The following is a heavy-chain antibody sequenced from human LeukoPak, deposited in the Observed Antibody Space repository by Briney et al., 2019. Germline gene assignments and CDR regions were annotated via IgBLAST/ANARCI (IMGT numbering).Heavy chain of an antibody. CDR3: AIEGLRFLEWFY. Sequence: GGSLRLSCAASGFTFSSYWMSCVRQAPRKGREWVANRRQDGTRKYYVVPVKVRVTMSRDNAKHSLYLTMNTLGAADTAVYYCAIEGLRFLEWFYWGQGTLVTVSS. CDR1: GFTFSSYW. V-gene: IGHV3-7*01. J-gene: IGHJ4*02. D-gene: IGHD3-3*01. CDR2: RRQDGTRK.